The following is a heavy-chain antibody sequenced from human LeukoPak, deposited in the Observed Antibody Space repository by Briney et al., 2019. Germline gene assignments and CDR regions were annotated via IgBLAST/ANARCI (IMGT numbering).Heavy chain of an antibody. D-gene: IGHD3-9*01. Sequence: SETLSLTCTVSGGSISSYYWSWIRQPPGKGLEWIGYIYYSGSTNYNPSLTSRVTISVDTSKTQFSLKLSSVTAADTAVYYCARDLRDYGILTGYYSAFDIWGQGTMVTVSS. CDR2: IYYSGST. V-gene: IGHV4-59*01. CDR1: GGSISSYY. J-gene: IGHJ3*02. CDR3: ARDLRDYGILTGYYSAFDI.